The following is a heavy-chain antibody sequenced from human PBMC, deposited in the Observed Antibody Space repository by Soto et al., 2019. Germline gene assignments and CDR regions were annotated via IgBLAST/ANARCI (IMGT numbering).Heavy chain of an antibody. J-gene: IGHJ5*02. CDR3: ASWDFMA. Sequence: SETLSLTCTVSGGSITSSYWSWIRRPPGKGLEWIAYIYDTGISGYTPSTSYNPSLKSRVTMSVDTSKNKFSLKLSSVTAADTAVYYCASWDFMAWGQGPMVTVSS. CDR2: IYDTGISGYTPST. V-gene: IGHV4-59*12. D-gene: IGHD1-26*01. CDR1: GGSITSSY.